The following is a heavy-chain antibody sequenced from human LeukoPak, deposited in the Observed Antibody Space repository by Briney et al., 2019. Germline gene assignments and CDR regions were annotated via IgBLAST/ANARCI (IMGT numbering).Heavy chain of an antibody. J-gene: IGHJ4*02. CDR3: ARDHPTQYYFDY. Sequence: SETLSLTCAVYGGSFSGYYWSWIRQPPGKGLEWIGETNHSGSTNYNPSLKSRVTISVDTSKNQFSLKLSSVTAADTAVYYCARDHPTQYYFDYWGQGTLVTVSS. V-gene: IGHV4-34*01. CDR2: TNHSGST. CDR1: GGSFSGYY.